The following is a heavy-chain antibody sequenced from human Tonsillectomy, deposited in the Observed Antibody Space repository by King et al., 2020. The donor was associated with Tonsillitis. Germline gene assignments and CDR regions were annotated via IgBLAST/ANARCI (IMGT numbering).Heavy chain of an antibody. J-gene: IGHJ5*02. D-gene: IGHD3-22*01. CDR3: ASRITMIA. CDR2: IYYSGRT. V-gene: IGHV4-59*01. CDR1: GGSISSDY. Sequence: QLQESGPGLVKPSETLSLTCTVSGGSISSDYWSWMRQPPGKGLEWIGCIYYSGRTNYNPSIKSRVTISVDTSKNQFALKLSSVTAADTAVYYCASRITMIAWGQGTLVTVSS.